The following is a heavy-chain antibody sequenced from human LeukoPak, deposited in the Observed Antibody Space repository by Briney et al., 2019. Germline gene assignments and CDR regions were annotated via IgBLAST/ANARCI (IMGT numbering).Heavy chain of an antibody. D-gene: IGHD3-22*01. Sequence: SETLSLTCAVYGVSFSGYYWSWIRQPPGKGLEWIGEINHSGSTNYNPSLKSRVTISVDTSKNQFSLKLSSVTAADTAVYYCASIYDSSGYYPFWGQGTLVTVSS. CDR2: INHSGST. J-gene: IGHJ4*02. CDR3: ASIYDSSGYYPF. V-gene: IGHV4-34*01. CDR1: GVSFSGYY.